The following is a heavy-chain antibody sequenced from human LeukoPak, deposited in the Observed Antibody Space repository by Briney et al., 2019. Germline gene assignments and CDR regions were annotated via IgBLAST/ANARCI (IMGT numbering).Heavy chain of an antibody. CDR2: ISSSSSYI. D-gene: IGHD6-19*01. CDR1: GFTFSSYS. Sequence: GGSLRPSCAASGFTFSSYSMNWVRQAPGKGLEWVSSISSSSSYIYYADSVKGRFTISRDNAKNSLYLQMNSLRAEDTAVYYCASHSSGRPSWFDYWGQGTLVTVSS. J-gene: IGHJ4*02. CDR3: ASHSSGRPSWFDY. V-gene: IGHV3-21*01.